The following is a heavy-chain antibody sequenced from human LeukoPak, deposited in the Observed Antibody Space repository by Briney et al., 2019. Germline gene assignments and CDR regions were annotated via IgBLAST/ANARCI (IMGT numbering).Heavy chain of an antibody. D-gene: IGHD2-2*01. CDR2: IYSGGST. Sequence: PGGSLRLSCAASGFTFSSNYMSWVRQAPGKGLEWVSVIYSGGSTYYADSVKGRFTISRDNSKNTLYLQMNSLRAEDTAVYYCAREPASGSTSQNWGQGTLVTVSS. V-gene: IGHV3-66*01. CDR1: GFTFSSNY. J-gene: IGHJ4*02. CDR3: AREPASGSTSQN.